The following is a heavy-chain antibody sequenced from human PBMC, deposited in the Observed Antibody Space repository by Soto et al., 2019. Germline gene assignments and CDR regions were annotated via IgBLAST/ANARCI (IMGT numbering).Heavy chain of an antibody. CDR1: GFTFSSYA. Sequence: GGSLRLSCAASGFTFSSYAMSWVRQAPGKGLEWVSAISGSGGSTYYADSVKGRFTISRDNSKNTLYLQMNSLGAEDTAVYYCAKQTTYYDSSGYDYWGQGTLVTVSS. CDR2: ISGSGGST. CDR3: AKQTTYYDSSGYDY. V-gene: IGHV3-23*01. J-gene: IGHJ4*02. D-gene: IGHD3-22*01.